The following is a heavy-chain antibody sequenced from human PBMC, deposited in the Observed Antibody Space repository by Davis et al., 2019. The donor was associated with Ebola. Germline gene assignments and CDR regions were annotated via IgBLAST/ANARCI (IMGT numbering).Heavy chain of an antibody. J-gene: IGHJ4*02. CDR2: IYPGDSDT. CDR3: ARQYGFSYGYFDS. V-gene: IGHV5-51*01. CDR1: GGTFATSW. D-gene: IGHD5-18*01. Sequence: KVSCKGSGGTFATSWIAWVRHMPGKGLEWMGIIYPGDSDTRYSPSFQGQVTISADKSVYTAYLQWSSLKTSDTAMYYCARQYGFSYGYFDSWGQGTLVTVSS.